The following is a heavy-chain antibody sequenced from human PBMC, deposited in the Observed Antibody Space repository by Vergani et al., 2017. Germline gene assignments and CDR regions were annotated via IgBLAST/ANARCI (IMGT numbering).Heavy chain of an antibody. CDR1: GGTFSSYT. J-gene: IGHJ6*02. CDR2: IIPILGIA. D-gene: IGHD6-13*01. CDR3: AREKMYSSSLYRHYYYGMDF. V-gene: IGHV1-69*08. Sequence: QVQLVQSGAEVKKPGSSVKVSCKASGGTFSSYTISWVRQAPGQGLEWMGRIIPILGIANYAQKFQGRVTITADKSTSTAYMELSSLRSEDTAVYYCAREKMYSSSLYRHYYYGMDFWGQGTTVTVSS.